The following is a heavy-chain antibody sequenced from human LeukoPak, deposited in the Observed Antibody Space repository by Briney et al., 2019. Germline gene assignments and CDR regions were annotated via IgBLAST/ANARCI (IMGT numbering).Heavy chain of an antibody. V-gene: IGHV3-23*01. CDR3: AKVETAAAATLRGFDY. CDR2: IGGSGGST. Sequence: GGSLRLSCAASGFTFSSYAMSWVRQAPGKGLEWVSSIGGSGGSTYYADSVKGRFTISRDNSKSTLYLQMNSLRAEDTAVYYCAKVETAAAATLRGFDYWGQGTLVTVSS. CDR1: GFTFSSYA. J-gene: IGHJ4*02. D-gene: IGHD6-13*01.